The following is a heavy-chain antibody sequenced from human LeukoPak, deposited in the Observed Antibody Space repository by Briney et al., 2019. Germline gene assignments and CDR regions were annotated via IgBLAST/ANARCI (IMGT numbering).Heavy chain of an antibody. CDR2: IYYSGST. V-gene: IGHV4-39*07. D-gene: IGHD3-22*01. J-gene: IGHJ4*02. CDR3: AISGVSSGYYYLNY. CDR1: GGSISSSSEY. Sequence: PSETLSLTCTVSGGSISSSSEYWGWIRQPPGKGLEWIGSIYYSGSTYYNPSLKSRVTISVDTSKNEFSLKLSSVTTADTAVYYCAISGVSSGYYYLNYWGEGTLVTVSS.